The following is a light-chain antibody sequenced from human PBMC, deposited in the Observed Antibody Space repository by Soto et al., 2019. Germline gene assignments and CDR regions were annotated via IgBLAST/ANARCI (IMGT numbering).Light chain of an antibody. CDR2: AAS. V-gene: IGKV1-39*01. Sequence: DIQMTQSPSSLSASVGDTVTITCRASQNINNFLNWYQQKPGKAPSLLIYAASSLQKGVPSRFAGSGSGTDFTLTIISLQPEDFATYFCQQSDSSPVTFGQGTKLEIK. CDR1: QNINNF. J-gene: IGKJ2*01. CDR3: QQSDSSPVT.